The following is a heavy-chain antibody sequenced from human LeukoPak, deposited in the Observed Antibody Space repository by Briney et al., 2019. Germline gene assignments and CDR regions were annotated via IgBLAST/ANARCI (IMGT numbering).Heavy chain of an antibody. V-gene: IGHV4-34*01. CDR3: ARGWALPDY. D-gene: IGHD1-26*01. CDR1: GGSFSGYY. J-gene: IGHJ4*02. CDR2: INHSGST. Sequence: PSETLSLNCAVYGGSFSGYYWSWIRPPQGKGLEWIGEINHSGSTNYNPSLKSRVTISLDTSKNQFSLRLSSVTAADTAVYYCARGWALPDYWGQGTLVTVSS.